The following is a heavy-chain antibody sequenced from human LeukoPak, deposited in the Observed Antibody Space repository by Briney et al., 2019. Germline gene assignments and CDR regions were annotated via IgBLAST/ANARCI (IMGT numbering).Heavy chain of an antibody. V-gene: IGHV3-7*01. J-gene: IGHJ4*02. D-gene: IGHD6-6*01. CDR1: GFTFSRFG. CDR3: ARVSSSMGGAADY. CDR2: IKQDGSEK. Sequence: PGGSLRLSCAASGFTFSRFGMHWVRQAPGKVLEWVANIKQDGSEKYYVDSVKGRFTISRDNAKNSLYLEMNSLRAEDTAVYYCARVSSSMGGAADYWGQGTLVTVSS.